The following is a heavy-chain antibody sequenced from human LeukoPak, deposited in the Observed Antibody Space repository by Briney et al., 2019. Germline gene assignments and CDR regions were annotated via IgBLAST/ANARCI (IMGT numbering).Heavy chain of an antibody. CDR2: IKQDGSEK. J-gene: IGHJ4*02. Sequence: PGGALRLSCAASGFTFSSYWMSWVRQAPGKGGEGVANIKQDGSEKYYADSVKGRVTISRDNAKNSLYLQMSSLRADDMALYYCAKQVERRGALDYWGQGTLVTVSS. CDR1: GFTFSSYW. D-gene: IGHD1-1*01. V-gene: IGHV3-7*03. CDR3: AKQVERRGALDY.